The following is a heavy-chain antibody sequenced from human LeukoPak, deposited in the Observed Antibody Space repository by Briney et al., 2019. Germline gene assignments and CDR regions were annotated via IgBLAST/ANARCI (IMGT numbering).Heavy chain of an antibody. CDR3: ARDLGSPTEVGWFDP. J-gene: IGHJ5*02. D-gene: IGHD6-13*01. CDR2: IIPIFGTA. Sequence: GASVKVSCKASGGTFSSYAISWVRQAPGQGLEWMGGIIPIFGTANYAQKSQGRVTITTDESTSTAYMELSSLRSEDTAVYYCARDLGSPTEVGWFDPWGQGTLVTVSS. CDR1: GGTFSSYA. V-gene: IGHV1-69*05.